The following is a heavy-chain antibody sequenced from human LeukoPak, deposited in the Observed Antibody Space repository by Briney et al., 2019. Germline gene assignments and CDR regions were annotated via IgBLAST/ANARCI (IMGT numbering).Heavy chain of an antibody. Sequence: SETLSLTCTVSGGSIRSYYWSWIRQPAGKGLEWIGRIYGSGTITYNPSLKSRVTISVDTSKNQFSLRLSSVTAADTALYYCARVTGYMVEDYFDYWGQGTLVTVSS. CDR1: GGSIRSYY. V-gene: IGHV4-4*07. D-gene: IGHD6-13*01. CDR2: IYGSGTI. J-gene: IGHJ4*02. CDR3: ARVTGYMVEDYFDY.